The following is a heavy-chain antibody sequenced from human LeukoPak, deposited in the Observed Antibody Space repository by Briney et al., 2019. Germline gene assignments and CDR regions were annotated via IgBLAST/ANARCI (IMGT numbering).Heavy chain of an antibody. CDR1: GFTFSSYA. D-gene: IGHD1-26*01. CDR2: ISGSGGST. Sequence: GGSLRLSCEASGFTFSSYAMSWVRQAPGKGLEWVSGISGSGGSTNYADSVRGRFTISRDNSKNTLYLQMSSLRAEDTAVYYCAKGRSGSYLDAFDIWGQGTMVTVSS. V-gene: IGHV3-23*01. J-gene: IGHJ3*02. CDR3: AKGRSGSYLDAFDI.